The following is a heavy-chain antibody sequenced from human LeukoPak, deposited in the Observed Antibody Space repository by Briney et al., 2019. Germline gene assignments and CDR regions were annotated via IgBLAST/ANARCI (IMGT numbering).Heavy chain of an antibody. Sequence: TGGSLRLSCAASGFTFSSYAMSWVRQAPGKGLEWVSAINYSGGSTYYADSVKGRFTISRDNSKNTLYLQMNSLRAEDTAVYYCAKVSCSGGSCYSIDYWGQGTLVTVSS. V-gene: IGHV3-23*01. J-gene: IGHJ4*02. D-gene: IGHD2-15*01. CDR3: AKVSCSGGSCYSIDY. CDR2: INYSGGST. CDR1: GFTFSSYA.